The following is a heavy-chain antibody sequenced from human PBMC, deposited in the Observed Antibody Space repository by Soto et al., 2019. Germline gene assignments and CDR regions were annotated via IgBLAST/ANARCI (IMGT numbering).Heavy chain of an antibody. CDR2: ISSSGSTI. D-gene: IGHD5-12*01. CDR3: ARDRLVDGYNSVDYYYYGMNV. Sequence: GGSLRLSCAASGFTFSDYYMSWIRQAPGKGLEWVSYISSSGSTIYYADSVKGRFTISRDNAKNSLYLQMNSLRAEDTAVYYCARDRLVDGYNSVDYYYYGMNVWGQGTTVTVSS. V-gene: IGHV3-11*01. J-gene: IGHJ6*02. CDR1: GFTFSDYY.